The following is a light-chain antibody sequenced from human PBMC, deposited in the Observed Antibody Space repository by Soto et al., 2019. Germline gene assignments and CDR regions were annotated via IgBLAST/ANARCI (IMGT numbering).Light chain of an antibody. V-gene: IGLV4-60*02. J-gene: IGLJ3*02. CDR2: LDRSGSY. CDR3: ETWYSNTHKV. Sequence: QAVVTQSSSASASLGSSVKLTCILSSGHNTYIIAWHQQQPGKAPRFLMTLDRSGSYNRGSGVPDRFSGSSSGADRYLTISNLQVEDEGDYYCETWYSNTHKVFGGGTQLTVL. CDR1: SGHNTYI.